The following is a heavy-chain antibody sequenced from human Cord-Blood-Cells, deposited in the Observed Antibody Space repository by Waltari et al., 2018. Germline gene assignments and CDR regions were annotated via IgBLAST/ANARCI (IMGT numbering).Heavy chain of an antibody. CDR3: ARATGDFDY. CDR2: IYHSGGT. CDR1: GYSISSGYY. J-gene: IGHJ4*02. V-gene: IGHV4-38-2*01. Sequence: QVQLQESGPGLVKPSETLSLTCAVSGYSISSGYYWGWIRQPPGKGLEWIGSIYHSGGTYYTPSLKSRVTISVDTSKNQFSLKLSSVTAADTAVYYCARATGDFDYWGQGTLVTVSS. D-gene: IGHD7-27*01.